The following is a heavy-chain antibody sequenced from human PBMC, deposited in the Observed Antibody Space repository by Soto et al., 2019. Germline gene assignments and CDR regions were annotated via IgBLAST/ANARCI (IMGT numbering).Heavy chain of an antibody. CDR3: ARVAMVRGVIKAYYYYYGMDV. Sequence: SETLSLTCAVYGGSFSGYYWSWIRQPPGKGLEWIGEINHSGSTNYNPSLKSRVTISVDTSKNQFSLKLSSVTAADTAVYYCARVAMVRGVIKAYYYYYGMDVWGQGTTVTVSS. D-gene: IGHD3-10*01. V-gene: IGHV4-34*01. CDR1: GGSFSGYY. J-gene: IGHJ6*02. CDR2: INHSGST.